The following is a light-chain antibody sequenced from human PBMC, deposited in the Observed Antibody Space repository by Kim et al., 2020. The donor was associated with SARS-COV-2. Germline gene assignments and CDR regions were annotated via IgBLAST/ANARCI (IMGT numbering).Light chain of an antibody. J-gene: IGLJ2*01. Sequence: SYELTQPPSVSVFPGQTATIACSGDELGDKYACWYQQKPGQSPVLVIYEGTERPPGIPERFSGSKSGTTATLTISGTQTLDEADYYCQAWDRRTVIFGGGTQLTVL. CDR1: ELGDKY. CDR3: QAWDRRTVI. CDR2: EGT. V-gene: IGLV3-1*01.